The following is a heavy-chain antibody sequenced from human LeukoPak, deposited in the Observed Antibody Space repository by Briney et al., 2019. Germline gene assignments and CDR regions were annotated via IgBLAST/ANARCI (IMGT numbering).Heavy chain of an antibody. Sequence: ASVKVSCKASGYTFGTHWMHWVRQAPGQGLEWMAIINPSGDVRSYAQKFQGRVTVTRDMSTRTVYMELSDLRPEDTAVYYCARDGHRMYYYESSDYRFDLWGQGTLVTVSS. J-gene: IGHJ5*02. CDR3: ARDGHRMYYYESSDYRFDL. V-gene: IGHV1-46*01. D-gene: IGHD3-22*01. CDR1: GYTFGTHW. CDR2: INPSGDVR.